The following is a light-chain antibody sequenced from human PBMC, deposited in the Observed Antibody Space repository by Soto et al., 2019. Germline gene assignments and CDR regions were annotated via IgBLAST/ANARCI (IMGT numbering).Light chain of an antibody. CDR3: QQSNSFPLT. J-gene: IGKJ4*01. V-gene: IGKV1-12*01. Sequence: DIQMTQSPSSVSASVGDRVTITCRASQDISSWLAWYQQKPGTAPKLLIYGASRLQGGVPSRFSGSGSGTDFTLTISSLQPEDCATYYCQQSNSFPLTFCGGTKVEI. CDR2: GAS. CDR1: QDISSW.